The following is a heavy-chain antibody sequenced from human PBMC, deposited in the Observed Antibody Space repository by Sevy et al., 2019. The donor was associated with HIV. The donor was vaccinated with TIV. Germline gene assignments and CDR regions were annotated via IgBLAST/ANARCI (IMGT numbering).Heavy chain of an antibody. J-gene: IGHJ6*02. Sequence: GGSLRLSCAASGFTFDDYAMHWVRQAPGKGLEWVSGISWNSGSIGYADSVKGRFTISRDNAKNSLYLQMNSLRAEDTALYYCAKDGPIVATIPLPHGMDVWGQGTTVTVSS. V-gene: IGHV3-9*01. CDR3: AKDGPIVATIPLPHGMDV. D-gene: IGHD5-12*01. CDR1: GFTFDDYA. CDR2: ISWNSGSI.